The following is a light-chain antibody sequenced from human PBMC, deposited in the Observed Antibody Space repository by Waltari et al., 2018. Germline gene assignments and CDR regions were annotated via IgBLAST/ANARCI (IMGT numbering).Light chain of an antibody. CDR3: SSYAGNNSCV. V-gene: IGLV2-8*01. CDR1: SSDVGAYNY. J-gene: IGLJ1*01. CDR2: EVT. Sequence: QSALTQPPSASGSPGQSVPISCTGTSSDVGAYNYVSWYQQYPGKAPTLLIYEVTKRPSGVPDRFSASKSGNTASLTVAGLQAEDEADYYCSSYAGNNSCVFGTGTKVTVL.